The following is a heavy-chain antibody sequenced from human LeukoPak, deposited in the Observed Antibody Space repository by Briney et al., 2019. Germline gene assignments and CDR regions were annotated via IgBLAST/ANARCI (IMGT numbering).Heavy chain of an antibody. J-gene: IGHJ5*02. V-gene: IGHV4-31*03. D-gene: IGHD5-18*01. CDR2: IYYSGST. CDR1: DGSISSGGYY. Sequence: PSETLSLTCTVSDGSISSGGYYWSWIRQHPGKGLEWIGYIYYSGSTYYNPSLKSRVTISVDTSKNQFSLKLSSVTAADTAVYYCARDRLGYSYGPGGWFDPWGQGTLVTVSS. CDR3: ARDRLGYSYGPGGWFDP.